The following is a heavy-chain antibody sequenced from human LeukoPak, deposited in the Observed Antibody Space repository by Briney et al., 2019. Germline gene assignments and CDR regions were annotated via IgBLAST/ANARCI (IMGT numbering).Heavy chain of an antibody. CDR3: AKDSSRTWGYSNWFDP. Sequence: GGSLRLSCAASGFTFSSYAMSWVRQAPGKGLEWVSAISGSGGSTYYADSVKGRFTISRDNSKYTLYLQMNSLRAEDTAVYYCAKDSSRTWGYSNWFDPWGQGTLVTVSS. J-gene: IGHJ5*02. V-gene: IGHV3-23*01. CDR2: ISGSGGST. CDR1: GFTFSSYA. D-gene: IGHD2-15*01.